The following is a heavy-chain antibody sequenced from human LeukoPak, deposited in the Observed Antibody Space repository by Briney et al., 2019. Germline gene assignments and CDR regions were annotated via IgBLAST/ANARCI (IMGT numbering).Heavy chain of an antibody. CDR2: ISGSGGST. V-gene: IGHV3-23*01. CDR1: GFTFSSYA. Sequence: GSLRLSCAASGFTFSSYAMSWVRQAPGKGLEWVSAISGSGGSTYYADSVKGRFTISRDNSKNTLYLQMNSLRAEDTAVYYCAKVRPPCSSTSCYTRRNYYYYYMDVWGKGTTVTVSS. CDR3: AKVRPPCSSTSCYTRRNYYYYYMDV. D-gene: IGHD2-2*02. J-gene: IGHJ6*03.